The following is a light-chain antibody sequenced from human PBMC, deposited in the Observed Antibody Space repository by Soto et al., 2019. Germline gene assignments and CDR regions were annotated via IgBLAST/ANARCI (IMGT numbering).Light chain of an antibody. Sequence: DIQMTQSPSTLSASVGDRVTITCRASQSISSWLAWYQQKPGKAPKRLIYKASSLESGVPSRFSGSGSGTEFTLTSSSLQPDYFAAYYCQQYNSYGTFGQGTKVEIK. CDR1: QSISSW. V-gene: IGKV1-5*03. CDR2: KAS. J-gene: IGKJ1*01. CDR3: QQYNSYGT.